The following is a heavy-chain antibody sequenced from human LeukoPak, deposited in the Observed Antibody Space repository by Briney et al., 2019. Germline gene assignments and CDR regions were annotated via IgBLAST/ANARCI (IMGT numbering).Heavy chain of an antibody. CDR3: AKGRHSYGIWGNYYYYMDV. CDR2: ISSSSSYI. D-gene: IGHD5-18*01. CDR1: GFTFSSYS. J-gene: IGHJ6*03. V-gene: IGHV3-21*01. Sequence: GGSLRLSCAASGFTFSSYSMNWVRQAPGKGLEWVSSISSSSSYIYYADSVKGRFTISRDNAKNSLYLQMNSLRAEDTAVYYCAKGRHSYGIWGNYYYYMDVWGKGTTVTVSS.